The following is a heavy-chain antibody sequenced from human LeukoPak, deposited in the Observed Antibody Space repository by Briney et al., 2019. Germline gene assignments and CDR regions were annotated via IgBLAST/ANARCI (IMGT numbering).Heavy chain of an antibody. V-gene: IGHV1-69*13. D-gene: IGHD6-25*01. CDR3: ATSADT. J-gene: IGHJ5*02. CDR2: IIPIFGTA. CDR1: GGTFSTYA. Sequence: ASVKVSCKASGGTFSTYAISWMRQAPGQGLEWMGGIIPIFGTANYAQKFQGRVTITADESTSTAYMELSSLISEDTAVYYCATSADTWGQGTLVTVSS.